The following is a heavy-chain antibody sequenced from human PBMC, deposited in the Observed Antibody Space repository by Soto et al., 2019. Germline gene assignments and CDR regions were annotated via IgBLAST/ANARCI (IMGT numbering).Heavy chain of an antibody. CDR2: INHSGST. V-gene: IGHV4-34*01. D-gene: IGHD1-7*01. Sequence: SETLSLTCAVYGASFSGYYWSWIRQPPGKGLEWIGEINHSGSTNYNPSLKSRVTISVDTSKNQFSLKLSSVTAADTAVYYCARGRITETYYYYYMDVWGKGTTVTAP. CDR1: GASFSGYY. CDR3: ARGRITETYYYYYMDV. J-gene: IGHJ6*03.